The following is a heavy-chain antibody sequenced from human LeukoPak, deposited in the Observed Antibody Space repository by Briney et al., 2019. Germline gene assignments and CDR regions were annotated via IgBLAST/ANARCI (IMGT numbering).Heavy chain of an antibody. Sequence: PGGSLRLSCAASGFTFSSHAMSWVRQAPGKGLEWVSAITSGSGSNVYYTDSLKGWFTISRDNSKNTLYLHMNSPRAEGTAVYYCARHGSWSFDYWGQGTLLTVSS. CDR3: ARHGSWSFDY. CDR2: ITSGSGSNV. CDR1: GFTFSSHA. D-gene: IGHD6-13*01. V-gene: IGHV3-23*01. J-gene: IGHJ4*02.